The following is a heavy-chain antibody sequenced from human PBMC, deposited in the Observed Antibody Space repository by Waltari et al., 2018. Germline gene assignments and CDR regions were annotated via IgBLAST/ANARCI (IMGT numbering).Heavy chain of an antibody. V-gene: IGHV4-34*01. D-gene: IGHD6-6*01. Sequence: QVQLQQWGTGLLKPSETLSLTCAVYGGALRDNSWIWIRQPPGKGLEWIGEINHSGNTNYNSSLKSRVTISIHTSINQFSLKLSSVTAADTSVYYCARVGYSSSSGNYLDHWGQGTLVTVSS. CDR1: GGALRDNS. J-gene: IGHJ4*02. CDR3: ARVGYSSSSGNYLDH. CDR2: INHSGNT.